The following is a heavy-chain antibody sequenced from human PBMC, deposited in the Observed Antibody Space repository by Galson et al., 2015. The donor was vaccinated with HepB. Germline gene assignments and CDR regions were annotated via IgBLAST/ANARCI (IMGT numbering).Heavy chain of an antibody. J-gene: IGHJ1*01. Sequence: SLRLSCAVSGFTFIDYWMHWVRQAPGKGLVWVSRFKNDVSSPTYADSVKGRFTISRDNAKNTLYLQMNSLRDEDTAVYYCVREGTCSGCCLHFHHGPQGALLTVPS. D-gene: IGHD2-8*02. CDR2: FKNDVSSP. V-gene: IGHV3-74*01. CDR3: VREGTCSGCCLHFHH. CDR1: GFTFIDYW.